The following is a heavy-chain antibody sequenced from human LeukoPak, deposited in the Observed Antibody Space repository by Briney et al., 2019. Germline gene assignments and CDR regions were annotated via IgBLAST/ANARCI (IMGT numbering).Heavy chain of an antibody. D-gene: IGHD3-22*01. V-gene: IGHV4-34*01. CDR1: GGSISSYY. CDR3: ARVKSLFDSSGPLADFDI. J-gene: IGHJ3*02. CDR2: INHSGST. Sequence: SETLSLTCTVSGGSISSYYWSWIRQPPGKGLVWIGEINHSGSTNYNPSLKSRVTISVDTSKNQFSLKLSSVTAADTAVYYCARVKSLFDSSGPLADFDIWGQGTMVTVSS.